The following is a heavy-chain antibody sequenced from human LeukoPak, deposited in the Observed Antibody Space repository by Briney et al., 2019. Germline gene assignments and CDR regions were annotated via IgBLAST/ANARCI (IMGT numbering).Heavy chain of an antibody. J-gene: IGHJ6*03. Sequence: SETLSLTCTVSGGSISSSSYYWGWIRQPPGQGLEWIGSIYYSGSTYYNPSLKSRVTISVDTSKNQFSLKLSSVTAADTAAYYCARHIVVVPPAMGYYYYYYMDVWGKGTTVTVS. CDR3: ARHIVVVPPAMGYYYYYYMDV. CDR1: GGSISSSSYY. CDR2: IYYSGST. D-gene: IGHD2-2*01. V-gene: IGHV4-39*01.